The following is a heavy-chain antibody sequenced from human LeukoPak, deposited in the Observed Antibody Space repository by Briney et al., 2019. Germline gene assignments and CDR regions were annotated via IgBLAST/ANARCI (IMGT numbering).Heavy chain of an antibody. CDR2: ISGSGGST. CDR1: GFTFSSYA. V-gene: IGHV3-23*01. Sequence: GGSLRLSCAASGFTFSSYAMSWVRQAPGKGLEWVSAISGSGGSTYYADSVKGRFTISRDNSKNTLYLQMNSLRAEDTAVYYCVLGGYDSPYLGFDYWGQGTLVTVSS. CDR3: VLGGYDSPYLGFDY. J-gene: IGHJ4*02. D-gene: IGHD3-22*01.